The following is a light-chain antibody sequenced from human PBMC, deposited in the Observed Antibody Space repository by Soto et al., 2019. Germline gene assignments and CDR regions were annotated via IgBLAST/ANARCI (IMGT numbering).Light chain of an antibody. Sequence: DIQMTQSPSTLSVSVGDRVTITCRASQSISSWLAWYQQKPGKAPKSLIYKASSLESGVPSRFSGSGSGTEFTLTISRLQPDDFANYYCQQYSIYPITFGQGTRLEIK. CDR2: KAS. CDR3: QQYSIYPIT. V-gene: IGKV1-5*03. CDR1: QSISSW. J-gene: IGKJ5*01.